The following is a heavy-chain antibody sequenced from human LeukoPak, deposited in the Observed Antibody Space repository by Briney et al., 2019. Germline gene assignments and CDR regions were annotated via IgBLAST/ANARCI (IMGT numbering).Heavy chain of an antibody. CDR2: ISGSGGST. V-gene: IGHV3-23*01. J-gene: IGHJ4*02. Sequence: GSLRLSCAASGFTFSSYAMSWVRQAPGKGLEWVSAISGSGGSTYYADSVKGRFTISRDNSKNTLYLQMNSLRAEDTAVYYCAKGLYGSGSYYNCPFDYWGQGTLVTVSS. D-gene: IGHD3-10*01. CDR1: GFTFSSYA. CDR3: AKGLYGSGSYYNCPFDY.